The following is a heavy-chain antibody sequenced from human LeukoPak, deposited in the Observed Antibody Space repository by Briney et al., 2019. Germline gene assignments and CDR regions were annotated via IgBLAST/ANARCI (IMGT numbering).Heavy chain of an antibody. D-gene: IGHD3-22*01. CDR2: ISYDGSNK. Sequence: GSLRLSCAVSGFTFSSYAMHWVRQAPGKGLEWVAVISYDGSNKYYADSVKGRFTISRDNSKNTLYLQMNSQRAEDTAVYYCARENYYDSSGEIDYWGQGTLVTVSS. V-gene: IGHV3-30*01. CDR1: GFTFSSYA. J-gene: IGHJ4*02. CDR3: ARENYYDSSGEIDY.